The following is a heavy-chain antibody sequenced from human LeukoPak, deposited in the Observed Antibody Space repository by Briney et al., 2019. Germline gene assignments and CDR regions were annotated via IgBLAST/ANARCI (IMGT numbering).Heavy chain of an antibody. Sequence: ASVKVSCKASGYNFISYYMHWVRQAPGQGLEWMGIINPSGGSTSYAQKFQDRVTMTRDTSTSTVYMELSSLKSEDTAVYYCAREDVVLVDAVRYYYYGMDVWGQGATVTVSS. J-gene: IGHJ6*02. V-gene: IGHV1-46*01. D-gene: IGHD2-8*01. CDR1: GYNFISYY. CDR2: INPSGGST. CDR3: AREDVVLVDAVRYYYYGMDV.